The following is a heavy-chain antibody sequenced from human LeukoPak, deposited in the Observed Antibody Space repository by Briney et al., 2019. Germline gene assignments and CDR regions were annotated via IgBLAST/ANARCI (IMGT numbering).Heavy chain of an antibody. CDR2: IYYSGST. CDR1: GGSISSGDYY. J-gene: IGHJ4*02. CDR3: ARAGIAAAGTFFDY. D-gene: IGHD6-13*01. V-gene: IGHV4-30-4*01. Sequence: PSQTLSLTCTVSGGSISSGDYYWSWIRQPPGKGLEWIGYIYYSGSTYYNPSLKSRVTISVDTSENQFSLKLSSVTAADTAVYYCARAGIAAAGTFFDYWGQGTLVTVSS.